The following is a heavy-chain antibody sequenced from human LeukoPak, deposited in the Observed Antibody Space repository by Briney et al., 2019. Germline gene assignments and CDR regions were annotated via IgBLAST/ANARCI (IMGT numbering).Heavy chain of an antibody. CDR1: GFTFSSYV. CDR2: IWFDGSNK. D-gene: IGHD3-22*01. Sequence: AGGSLRLSCAASGFTFSSYVMHWVRQAPPKALEWAAVIWFDGSNKYYADSVNRRFTISRDNSKNTLYLQMNSMRGEATGGYSSASDAPAYYYNSRGYTDVFYIWGRGTMV. V-gene: IGHV3-33*01. CDR3: ASDAPAYYYNSRGYTDVFYI. J-gene: IGHJ3*02.